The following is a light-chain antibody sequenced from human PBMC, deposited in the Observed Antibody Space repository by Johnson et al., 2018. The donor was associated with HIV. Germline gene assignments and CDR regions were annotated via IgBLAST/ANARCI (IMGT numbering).Light chain of an antibody. Sequence: QSVLSQPPSLSAAPGQKVTISCFGSDSNIGNNYVSWYQQLPGTAPKLLIYENNKRPSGIPDRFSGSKSGTSATLGITGLQTWDEADYYCGTWDSILSAPYFFGTGTKVTVL. CDR2: ENN. J-gene: IGLJ1*01. CDR1: DSNIGNNY. V-gene: IGLV1-51*01. CDR3: GTWDSILSAPYF.